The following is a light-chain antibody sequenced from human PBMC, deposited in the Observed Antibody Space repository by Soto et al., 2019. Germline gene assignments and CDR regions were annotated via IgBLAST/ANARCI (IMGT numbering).Light chain of an antibody. J-gene: IGLJ1*01. CDR3: CSYVSSKTYV. CDR2: EVS. CDR1: RTDVGGYNF. Sequence: QSVLTQPASVSGSPGQSITISCTGTRTDVGGYNFVSWYQQHPGKAPKLIIYEVSNRPSGVSNRFSGSKSDNTASLTISGLRAEDEADYYCCSYVSSKTYVFGTGTKLTVL. V-gene: IGLV2-14*01.